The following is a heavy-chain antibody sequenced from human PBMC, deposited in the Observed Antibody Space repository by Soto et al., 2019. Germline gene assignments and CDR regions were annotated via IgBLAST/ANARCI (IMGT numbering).Heavy chain of an antibody. D-gene: IGHD6-25*01. J-gene: IGHJ4*02. CDR1: GFPFSDCS. Sequence: EAQLVESGGGLVQPGESLRLSCAASGFPFSDCSMNWVRQAPGKGPEWVAYISSSGSTTLYAESVKGRFSVSRANAKNSLSLQMNSLRDDDTAVYYCARAQRRQAFDLWGQGSLVTVSS. CDR3: ARAQRRQAFDL. V-gene: IGHV3-48*02. CDR2: ISSSGSTT.